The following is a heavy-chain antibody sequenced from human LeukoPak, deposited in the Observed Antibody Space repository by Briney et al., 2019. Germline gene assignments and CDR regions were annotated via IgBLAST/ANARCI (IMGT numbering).Heavy chain of an antibody. Sequence: ASVKVSCKASGYTFTGYYMHWVRQAPGQGLEWMGWINPNSGGTNYAQKFQGRVTMTRDTSISTAYMELSRLRSDDTAVYYCARVRMVRGVITYYYYGMDVWGQGTPVTVSS. CDR2: INPNSGGT. V-gene: IGHV1-2*02. CDR3: ARVRMVRGVITYYYYGMDV. CDR1: GYTFTGYY. D-gene: IGHD3-10*01. J-gene: IGHJ6*02.